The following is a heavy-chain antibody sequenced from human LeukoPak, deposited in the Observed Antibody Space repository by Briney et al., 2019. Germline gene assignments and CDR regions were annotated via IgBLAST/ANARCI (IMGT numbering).Heavy chain of an antibody. CDR2: INQDGSEI. J-gene: IGHJ2*01. V-gene: IGHV3-7*01. D-gene: IGHD3-22*01. CDR1: GFTFSNYC. Sequence: GGSLRLSCAASGFTFSNYCMSWVRQAPGKGLEWVANINQDGSEIYYGDSVKGRFTISRDNAKNSLNLQIDSLRAEDTAVYYCARDQGSMIVIGTTNWYFDLWGRGTLVTVSP. CDR3: ARDQGSMIVIGTTNWYFDL.